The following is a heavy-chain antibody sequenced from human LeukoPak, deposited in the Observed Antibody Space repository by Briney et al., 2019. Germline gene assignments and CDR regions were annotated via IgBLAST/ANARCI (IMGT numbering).Heavy chain of an antibody. CDR3: AIFGEYNWFDP. Sequence: GGSLRLSCAASGFTFSSYGMHWVRQAPGKGLEWVAVISYDGSNKYYADSVKGRFTISRDNSKNTLYLQMNSLRAEDTAVYYCAIFGEYNWFDPWGQGTLVTVSS. D-gene: IGHD3-10*01. CDR2: ISYDGSNK. J-gene: IGHJ5*02. CDR1: GFTFSSYG. V-gene: IGHV3-30*03.